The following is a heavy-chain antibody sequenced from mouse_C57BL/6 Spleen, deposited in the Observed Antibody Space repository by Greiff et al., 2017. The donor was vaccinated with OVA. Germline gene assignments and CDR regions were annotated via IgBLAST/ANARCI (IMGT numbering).Heavy chain of an antibody. CDR1: GYTFTSYW. D-gene: IGHD1-1*01. J-gene: IGHJ2*01. Sequence: QVQLQQPGAELVRPGSSVKLSCKASGYTFTSYWMDWVKQRPGQGLEWIGNIYPSDSETHYNQKFKDKATLTVDKSYSTAYMQLSSLTSEDSAVYYCAREGSSYDFDYWGQGTTLTVSS. CDR3: AREGSSYDFDY. V-gene: IGHV1-61*01. CDR2: IYPSDSET.